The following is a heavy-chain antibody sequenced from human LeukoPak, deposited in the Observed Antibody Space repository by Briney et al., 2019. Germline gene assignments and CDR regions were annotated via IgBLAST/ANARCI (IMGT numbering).Heavy chain of an antibody. CDR3: AKDRPHSNYYYYGMDV. CDR2: ISGSGGST. J-gene: IGHJ6*02. CDR1: GFTFSSYA. V-gene: IGHV3-23*01. Sequence: GGSLRLSCAAAGFTFSSYAMSWVRQAPGKGLEWVSAISGSGGSTYYADSVKGRFTISRDNSKNTLYLQMNSLRAEDTAVYYCAKDRPHSNYYYYGMDVWGQGTTVTVSS. D-gene: IGHD4-11*01.